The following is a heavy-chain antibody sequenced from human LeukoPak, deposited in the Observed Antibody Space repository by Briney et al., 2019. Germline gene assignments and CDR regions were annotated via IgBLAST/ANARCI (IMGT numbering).Heavy chain of an antibody. V-gene: IGHV4-59*01. CDR3: ARGAGWYQF. D-gene: IGHD6-19*01. J-gene: IGHJ4*02. CDR2: ISSTGTT. Sequence: SETLSLTCTVSGGSINGFYWSWLRQPPGKGPEWIGYISSTGTTNYNPSLKSRVTISLDTSKNQFSLNLSSMTATDTAVYYCARGAGWYQFWGQGTLVTVSS. CDR1: GGSINGFY.